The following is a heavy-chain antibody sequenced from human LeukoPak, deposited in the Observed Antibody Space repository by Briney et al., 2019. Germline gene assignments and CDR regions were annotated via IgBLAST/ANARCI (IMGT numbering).Heavy chain of an antibody. CDR3: ARDYCGGDCFPDY. J-gene: IGHJ4*02. V-gene: IGHV1-2*06. Sequence: GASVKVSCKASGYTFTGYYMHYVRQAPGQGLEWIGRINPNSGDTNYAQHFQGRVTMTRDTSITTAYMDLSRLTSDDTAVYYCARDYCGGDCFPDYWGQGTLVTVSS. CDR2: INPNSGDT. CDR1: GYTFTGYY. D-gene: IGHD2-21*02.